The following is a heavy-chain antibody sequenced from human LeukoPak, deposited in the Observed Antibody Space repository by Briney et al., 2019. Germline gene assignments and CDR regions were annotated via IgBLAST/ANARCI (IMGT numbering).Heavy chain of an antibody. D-gene: IGHD2-2*02. Sequence: ASVTVSCKSSGYTFTSYGISWVRQAPGQGLEWMGWISAYNGNTNYAQKLQGRVTMTTDTSTSTAYMELRSLRSDDTAVYYCARDVVVPAAILQGGSNWFDPWGQGTLVTVSS. CDR3: ARDVVVPAAILQGGSNWFDP. CDR1: GYTFTSYG. CDR2: ISAYNGNT. J-gene: IGHJ5*02. V-gene: IGHV1-18*01.